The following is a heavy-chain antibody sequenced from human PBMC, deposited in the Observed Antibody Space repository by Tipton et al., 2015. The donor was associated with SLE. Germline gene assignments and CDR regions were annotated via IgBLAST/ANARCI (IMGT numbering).Heavy chain of an antibody. CDR2: IYYSGST. Sequence: TLSPTCTVSGGSISSYYWSWIRQPPGKGLEWIGYIYYSGSTNYNPSLKSRVTISVDTSKNQFSLKLSSVTAADTAVYYCARDRLGIGIDYWGQGTLVTVSS. V-gene: IGHV4-59*01. CDR1: GGSISSYY. D-gene: IGHD7-27*01. J-gene: IGHJ4*02. CDR3: ARDRLGIGIDY.